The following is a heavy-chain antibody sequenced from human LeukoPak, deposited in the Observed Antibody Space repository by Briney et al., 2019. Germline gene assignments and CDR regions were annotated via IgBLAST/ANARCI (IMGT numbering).Heavy chain of an antibody. D-gene: IGHD6-13*01. CDR3: AREGCSWYRGLFDY. V-gene: IGHV6-1*01. CDR2: TYYRSKWYN. Sequence: QSQTLSLTCAISGDSVSSNSAAWNWIRQSPSRGLEWLARTYYRSKWYNDYAVSVKSRITINPDTSRNQFSLQLNSVTPEDTAVYYCAREGCSWYRGLFDYWGQGTLVTVSS. CDR1: GDSVSSNSAA. J-gene: IGHJ4*02.